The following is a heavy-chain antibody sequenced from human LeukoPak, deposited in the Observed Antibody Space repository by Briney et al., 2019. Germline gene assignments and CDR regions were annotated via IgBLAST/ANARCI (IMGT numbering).Heavy chain of an antibody. CDR3: ARGGVAFDI. CDR2: ISSGSGFI. Sequence: GGSLRLSCAASGFTFSSYSINWARQAPGKGLEWVSSISSGSGFIYYADSVKSPFTISRDNAKNSLYLQMNSLRAEDTAVYYCARGGVAFDIWGQGTMVTVSS. CDR1: GFTFSSYS. D-gene: IGHD2-8*01. J-gene: IGHJ3*02. V-gene: IGHV3-21*01.